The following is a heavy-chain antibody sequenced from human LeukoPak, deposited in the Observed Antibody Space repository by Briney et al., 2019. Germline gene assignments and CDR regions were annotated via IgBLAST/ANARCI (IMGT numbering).Heavy chain of an antibody. CDR2: ITTSSSYI. CDR1: RFSFSSYS. D-gene: IGHD3-10*01. CDR3: ATDLIHYYASGAKT. Sequence: GGSLILSCAASRFSFSSYSMNWVRQAPGKGLEWVSSITTSSSYIYYADSVKGRFTISRDNAKNSLFLQMNSLRAEDTAVYYCATDLIHYYASGAKTWGQGTLVTVSS. V-gene: IGHV3-21*01. J-gene: IGHJ5*02.